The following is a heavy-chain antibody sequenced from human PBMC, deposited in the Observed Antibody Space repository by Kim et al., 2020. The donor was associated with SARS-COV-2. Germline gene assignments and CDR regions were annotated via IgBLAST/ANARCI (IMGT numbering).Heavy chain of an antibody. J-gene: IGHJ6*02. CDR3: ARGWASGDYGMDV. Sequence: YNPSLTSRVPISVDTSKNHFSLTLSAVTAADAAVYYCARGWASGDYGMDVWGQGTTVTVSS. V-gene: IGHV4-59*09. D-gene: IGHD3-10*01.